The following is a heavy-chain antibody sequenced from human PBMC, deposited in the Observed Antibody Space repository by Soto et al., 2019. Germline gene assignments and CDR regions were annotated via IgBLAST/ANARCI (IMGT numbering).Heavy chain of an antibody. D-gene: IGHD5-18*01. CDR3: ARATVDTAMVVFDY. CDR2: IYYSGST. V-gene: IGHV4-30-4*01. CDR1: GGSISSGDYY. J-gene: IGHJ4*02. Sequence: ASETLSLTCTVSGGSISSGDYYWSWIRQPPGKGLEWIGYIYYSGSTYYNPSLKSRVTISVDTSKNQFSLKLSSVTAADTAVYYCARATVDTAMVVFDYWGQGTLVTV.